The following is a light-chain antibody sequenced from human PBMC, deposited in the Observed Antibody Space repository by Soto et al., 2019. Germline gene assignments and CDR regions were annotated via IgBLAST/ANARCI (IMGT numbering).Light chain of an antibody. CDR2: GAS. Sequence: EIVLTQSPGTLSLSPGERATLSCRASQSVSSSYLAWYQQKPGQAPRLLIYGASGRATGIPDRFSGSGSWTGFTLSISRLEPEDFAVDYCQQDCSSPPFNFGQGTRLESK. J-gene: IGKJ5*01. CDR3: QQDCSSPPFN. V-gene: IGKV3-20*01. CDR1: QSVSSSY.